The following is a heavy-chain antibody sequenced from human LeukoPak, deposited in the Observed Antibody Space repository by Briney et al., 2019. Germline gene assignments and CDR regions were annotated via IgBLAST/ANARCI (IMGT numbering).Heavy chain of an antibody. CDR3: ATMRDWIFDN. CDR2: IYTSRGTKTT. J-gene: IGHJ4*02. Sequence: KPSGTLSLTCSVSGDSISTYYCSWIRQPAGKRLEWIGRIYTSRGTKTTNYNPSLMSRLTMSVDTSKNQFSLKLNSVTAADTAVYYCATMRDWIFDNWGQGTLVTV. CDR1: GDSISTYY. D-gene: IGHD3/OR15-3a*01. V-gene: IGHV4-4*07.